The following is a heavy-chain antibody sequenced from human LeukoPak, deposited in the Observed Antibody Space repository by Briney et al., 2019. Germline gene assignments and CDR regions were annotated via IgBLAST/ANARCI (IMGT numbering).Heavy chain of an antibody. CDR3: AKSNGYGLVDI. V-gene: IGHV1-18*01. CDR1: GYIFTSFG. Sequence: ASVKVSCKASGYIFTSFGVSWVRQAPGQGLEWVGWISAYNGNTKNAQKLQGRVTMTTDTSTSTAYMELRSLRSDDTAVYYCAKSNGYGLVDIWGQGTMVTVSS. D-gene: IGHD3-10*01. J-gene: IGHJ3*02. CDR2: ISAYNGNT.